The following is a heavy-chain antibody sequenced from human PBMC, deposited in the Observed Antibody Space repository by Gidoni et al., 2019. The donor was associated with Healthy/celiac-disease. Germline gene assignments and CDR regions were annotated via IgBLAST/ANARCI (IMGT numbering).Heavy chain of an antibody. Sequence: QLQLQESGPGLVKPSETLSLTCTVSGGSISSSSYYWGWLRQPPGKGLEWIGSIYYSGSTYYNPSLKSRVTISVDTSKNQFSLKLSSVTAADTAVYYCARHRGGRFLEWLTAWGSYNWFDPWGQGTLVTVSS. CDR2: IYYSGST. J-gene: IGHJ5*02. CDR3: ARHRGGRFLEWLTAWGSYNWFDP. D-gene: IGHD3-3*01. CDR1: GGSISSSSYY. V-gene: IGHV4-39*01.